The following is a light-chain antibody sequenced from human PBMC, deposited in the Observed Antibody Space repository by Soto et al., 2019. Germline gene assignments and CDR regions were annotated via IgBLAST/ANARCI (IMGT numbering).Light chain of an antibody. J-gene: IGLJ1*01. CDR3: CSDAVSSTYV. CDR2: EVS. Sequence: QSALTQPASVSGSPGQSITISCTGTSSDVGSYNLVSWYQQHPGKAPKVMIYEVSKRPSGVPNRFSGSKSGNTASLTISGFQSEDGGDYCSCSDAVSSTYVFGAGTRVTVL. CDR1: SSDVGSYNL. V-gene: IGLV2-23*02.